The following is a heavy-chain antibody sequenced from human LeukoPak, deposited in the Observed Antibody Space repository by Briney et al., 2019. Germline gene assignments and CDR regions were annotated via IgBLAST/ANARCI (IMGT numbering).Heavy chain of an antibody. Sequence: SETLSLTCTVSGGSISSYYWTWIRQPAGKGLEWIGRIYSSGSTNYNPSLKSRVTMSVDASKNQFFLKLSSVTAADTAMYYCARDLLQSSWPNCFDPWGQGTLVTVSS. CDR2: IYSSGST. J-gene: IGHJ5*02. V-gene: IGHV4-4*07. CDR3: ARDLLQSSWPNCFDP. CDR1: GGSISSYY. D-gene: IGHD2-2*01.